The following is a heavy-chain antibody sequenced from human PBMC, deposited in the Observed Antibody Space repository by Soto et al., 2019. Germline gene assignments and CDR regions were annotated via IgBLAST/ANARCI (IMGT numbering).Heavy chain of an antibody. V-gene: IGHV2-70*11. D-gene: IGHD3-10*01. CDR1: GFSLSTSGMC. CDR2: IDWDDDK. CDR3: ARISYYGSGSYLYYFDY. J-gene: IGHJ4*02. Sequence: PTQTLTLTCTFSGFSLSTSGMCVSWIRQPPGKALEWLARIDWDDDKYYSTSLKTRLTISKDTSKNQVVLTITNMNPVETATYYCARISYYGSGSYLYYFDYWCQGTLVTVS.